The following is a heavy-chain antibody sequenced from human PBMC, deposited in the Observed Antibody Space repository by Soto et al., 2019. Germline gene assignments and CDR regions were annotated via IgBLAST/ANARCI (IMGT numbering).Heavy chain of an antibody. CDR2: TSYSGTT. CDR1: GGSMSSGIYY. CDR3: ARERPDGARLDP. D-gene: IGHD6-6*01. Sequence: PSETLSLTCTVSGGSMSSGIYYWSWIRQPPGKGLECIGFTSYSGTTYYNTSLWSRVSMSVDTSKNQFSLHVNSVTAADTAVYYCARERPDGARLDPWGQGTLVTVSS. V-gene: IGHV4-30-4*01. J-gene: IGHJ5*02.